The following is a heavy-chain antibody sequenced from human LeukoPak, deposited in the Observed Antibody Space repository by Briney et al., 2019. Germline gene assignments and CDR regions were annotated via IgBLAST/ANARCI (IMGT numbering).Heavy chain of an antibody. D-gene: IGHD1-26*01. CDR1: GGSISSGDYY. CDR3: ARDSGGSYYVLRRYYYYGMDV. Sequence: SQTLSLTCTVSGGSISSGDYYWSWIRQPPGKGLEWIGYSYYSGSTYYNPSLKSRVTISVDTSKNQFSLKLSSVTAADTAVYYCARDSGGSYYVLRRYYYYGMDVWGQGTTVTASS. V-gene: IGHV4-30-4*01. CDR2: SYYSGST. J-gene: IGHJ6*02.